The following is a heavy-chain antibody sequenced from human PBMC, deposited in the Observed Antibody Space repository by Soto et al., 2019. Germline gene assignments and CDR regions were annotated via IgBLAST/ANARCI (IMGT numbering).Heavy chain of an antibody. D-gene: IGHD2-2*01. Sequence: QVQLVESGGGVVQPGRSLRLSCAASGFTFSSYGMHWVRQAPGTGLEWVAVIWYDGSNKYYADSVKGRFTISRDNSKNTRYLQMSSRRAEDTAVYYGARGGWDCSSTSGPEYCQHWGQGTLVTVSS. CDR3: ARGGWDCSSTSGPEYCQH. V-gene: IGHV3-33*01. J-gene: IGHJ1*01. CDR1: GFTFSSYG. CDR2: IWYDGSNK.